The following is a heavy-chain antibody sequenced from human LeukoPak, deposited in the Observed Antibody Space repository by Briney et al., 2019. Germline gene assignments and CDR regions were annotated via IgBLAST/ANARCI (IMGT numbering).Heavy chain of an antibody. CDR3: ASRYYDILTAIYYFDY. D-gene: IGHD3-9*01. V-gene: IGHV4-39*07. CDR1: GGSISSSSYY. CDR2: IYYSGST. Sequence: SETLSLTCTVSGGSISSSSYYWGWIRRPPGKGLEWIGSIYYSGSTYYNPSLKSRVTISVDTSKNQFSLKLSSVTAADTAVYYCASRYYDILTAIYYFDYWGQGTLVTVSS. J-gene: IGHJ4*02.